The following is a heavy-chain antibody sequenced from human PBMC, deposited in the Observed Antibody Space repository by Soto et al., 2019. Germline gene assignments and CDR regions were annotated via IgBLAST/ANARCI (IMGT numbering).Heavy chain of an antibody. CDR1: GCTFSIST. J-gene: IGHJ4*02. Sequence: EVQLVESGGGLVKPGGSLTLSCAASGCTFSISTMTWVRQAPGKRLEWVSSISSGATYLYYADSVRGRFSISRDNAKHSLYLQMTSLRVEDTAVYYCARGDGTGLHSSGWAPRFWGQGTLVTVSS. CDR2: ISSGATYL. CDR3: ARGDGTGLHSSGWAPRF. V-gene: IGHV3-21*01. D-gene: IGHD6-25*01.